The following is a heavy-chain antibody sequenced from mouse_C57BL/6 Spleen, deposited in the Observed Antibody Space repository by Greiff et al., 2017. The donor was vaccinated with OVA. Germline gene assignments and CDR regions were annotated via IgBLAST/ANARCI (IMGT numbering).Heavy chain of an antibody. CDR2: IWGVGST. J-gene: IGHJ3*01. V-gene: IGHV2-6*01. CDR3: ASRYGNLFAY. Sequence: VQLVESGPGLVAPSQSLSITCTVSGFSLTSYGVDWVRQSPGKGLEWLGVIWGVGSTNYNSALKSRLSISKDNSKSQLFLKMNSLQTDDTAMYYCASRYGNLFAYWGQGTLVTVSA. D-gene: IGHD2-10*02. CDR1: GFSLTSYG.